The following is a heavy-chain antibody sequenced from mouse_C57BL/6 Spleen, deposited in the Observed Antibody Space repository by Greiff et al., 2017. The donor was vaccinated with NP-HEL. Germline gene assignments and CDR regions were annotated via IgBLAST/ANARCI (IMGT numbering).Heavy chain of an antibody. CDR2: IDPEDGET. D-gene: IGHD1-1*01. J-gene: IGHJ1*03. Sequence: EVKLMESGAELVKPGASVKLSCTASGFNIKDYYMHWVKQRTEQGLEWIGRIDPEDGETKYAPKFQGKATITADTSSNTAYLQLSSLTSEDTAVYYCARSISQYYYGSSYDWYFDVWGTGTTVTVSS. CDR1: GFNIKDYY. CDR3: ARSISQYYYGSSYDWYFDV. V-gene: IGHV14-2*01.